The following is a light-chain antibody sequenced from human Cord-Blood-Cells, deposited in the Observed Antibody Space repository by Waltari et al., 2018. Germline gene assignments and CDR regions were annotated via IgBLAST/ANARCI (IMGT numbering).Light chain of an antibody. J-gene: IGLJ3*02. CDR3: SSYTSSSTWV. CDR2: DVS. Sequence: QSALTQPASVSGSPGQSITISCPGTSSDVGGYNYVSWYQQHPGKAPKLMIYDVSNRPSGVSKRFSGSKSGNTASLTISGLQAEDEADYYCSSYTSSSTWVFGGGTKLTVL. CDR1: SSDVGGYNY. V-gene: IGLV2-14*01.